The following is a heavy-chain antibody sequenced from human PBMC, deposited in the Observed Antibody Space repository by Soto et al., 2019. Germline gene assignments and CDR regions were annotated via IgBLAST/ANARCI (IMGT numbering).Heavy chain of an antibody. CDR2: ISGSGGST. D-gene: IGHD4-17*01. V-gene: IGHV3-23*01. Sequence: GGSLRLSCAASGFTFSSYAMSWVRQAPGKGLEWVSAISGSGGSTYYADSVKGRFTISRDNSKNTLYLQMNSLRAEDTAVYYCANDGSSGDYVPWGQGTLVTVSS. CDR1: GFTFSSYA. CDR3: ANDGSSGDYVP. J-gene: IGHJ5*02.